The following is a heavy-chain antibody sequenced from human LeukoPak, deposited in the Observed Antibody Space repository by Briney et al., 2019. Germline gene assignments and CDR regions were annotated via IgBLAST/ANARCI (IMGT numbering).Heavy chain of an antibody. CDR2: MYYGGST. CDR1: GGSISSGSSY. Sequence: PSETLSLTCSVSGGSISSGSSYWGWIRQPPGKGLEWIGSMYYGGSTYYNPSLQSRVTMSVDTSKNQFSLNLSSLAAADTAVYYCARLAGGRSTGIGAAVAEPRFDYWGQGTLVTVSP. V-gene: IGHV4-39*01. CDR3: ARLAGGRSTGIGAAVAEPRFDY. J-gene: IGHJ4*02. D-gene: IGHD6-13*01.